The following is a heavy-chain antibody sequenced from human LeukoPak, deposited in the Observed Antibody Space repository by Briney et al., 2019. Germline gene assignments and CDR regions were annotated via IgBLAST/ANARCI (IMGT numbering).Heavy chain of an antibody. V-gene: IGHV3-30*04. CDR3: ARGPAMNRFDY. D-gene: IGHD5-18*01. Sequence: PGGSLRLSCAASGFTFSSYVMHWVRQAPGKGLEWVAIISYDGSNEYYADSVKGRFTISRDNSKNTLYLQMNSLRAEDTAVYYCARGPAMNRFDYWGQGTLVTVSS. CDR2: ISYDGSNE. CDR1: GFTFSSYV. J-gene: IGHJ4*02.